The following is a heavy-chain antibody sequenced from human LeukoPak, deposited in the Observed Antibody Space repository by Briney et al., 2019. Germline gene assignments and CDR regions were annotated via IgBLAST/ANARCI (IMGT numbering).Heavy chain of an antibody. CDR2: ISPSSSYR. V-gene: IGHV3-21*06. CDR3: SRDRLGGLDL. Sequence: PGRSLRLSCAASGFTFSSYNMNWVRQAPGKGLEWVSSISPSSSYRYYADSVKGRFTISRDNAENSLYLQMNSLRAEDTAVYYCSRDRLGGLDLWGQGTLVTVSS. D-gene: IGHD5-12*01. J-gene: IGHJ5*02. CDR1: GFTFSSYN.